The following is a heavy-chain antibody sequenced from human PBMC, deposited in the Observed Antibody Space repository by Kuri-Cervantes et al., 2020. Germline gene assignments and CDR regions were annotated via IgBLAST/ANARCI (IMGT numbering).Heavy chain of an antibody. D-gene: IGHD3-22*01. V-gene: IGHV1-18*01. Sequence: ASVKVSCKASGCTFSSYAISWVRQAPGQGLEWMGWISAYKDNTNYAQRLQGRVTMTTDTSTRTAYMELRSLKSDDTAVYYCARNSFYDTSDYSPTLYFRHWGQGTLVTVSS. CDR3: ARNSFYDTSDYSPTLYFRH. J-gene: IGHJ1*01. CDR2: ISAYKDNT. CDR1: GCTFSSYA.